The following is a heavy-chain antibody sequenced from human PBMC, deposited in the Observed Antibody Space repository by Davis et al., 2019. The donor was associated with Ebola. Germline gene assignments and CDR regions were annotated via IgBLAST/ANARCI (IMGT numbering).Heavy chain of an antibody. Sequence: SVKVSCKASGGTFSSYTISWVRQAPGQGLEWMGRIIPILGIANYAQKFQGRVTITRDTSASTAYMELSSLRSEDTAVYYCARDRDGWNWFDPWGQGTLVTVSS. CDR3: ARDRDGWNWFDP. J-gene: IGHJ5*02. D-gene: IGHD3-10*01. CDR1: GGTFSSYT. CDR2: IIPILGIA. V-gene: IGHV1-69*04.